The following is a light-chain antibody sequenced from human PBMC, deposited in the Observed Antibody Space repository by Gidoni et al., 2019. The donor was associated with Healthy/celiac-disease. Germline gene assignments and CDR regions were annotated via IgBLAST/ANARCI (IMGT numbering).Light chain of an antibody. V-gene: IGLV2-14*01. Sequence: QSALTQPASVSGSPGQSITISCTGTSSDVCGYNYVSWYQQHPGKAPKLIIYDVSNRPSGVSNRFSGSKSGNTASLTISGLQAEDEADYYCSSYTSSSTLEVVFGGGTKLTVL. J-gene: IGLJ2*01. CDR3: SSYTSSSTLEVV. CDR2: DVS. CDR1: SSDVCGYNY.